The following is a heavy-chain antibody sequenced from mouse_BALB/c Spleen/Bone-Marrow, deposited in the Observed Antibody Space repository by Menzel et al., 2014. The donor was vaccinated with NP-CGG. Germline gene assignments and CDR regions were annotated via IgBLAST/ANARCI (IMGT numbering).Heavy chain of an antibody. CDR1: GFTFSSFG. CDR3: ARGGNFAWFAY. J-gene: IGHJ3*01. Sequence: EVKLVESGGGLVQPGGSRKLSCAASGFTFSSFGMHWVRQAPGKGLEWVAYISSGSSTIYYADTVKGRFTISRDNPKNTLFLQMTSLRSEDTAMYYCARGGNFAWFAYWGQGTLVTVSA. D-gene: IGHD2-1*01. V-gene: IGHV5-17*02. CDR2: ISSGSSTI.